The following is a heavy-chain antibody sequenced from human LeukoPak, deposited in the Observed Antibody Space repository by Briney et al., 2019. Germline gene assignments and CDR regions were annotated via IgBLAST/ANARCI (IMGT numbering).Heavy chain of an antibody. Sequence: GGSLRHSCAASGFTFRSYAMRWVRQAQGKELEWVSAISGSGGSTYYADSVKGRFTISRDNSKNTLYLQMNSLRAEDTAVYYCARFDYGGNDYWGQGTLVTVSS. CDR1: GFTFRSYA. V-gene: IGHV3-23*01. CDR2: ISGSGGST. CDR3: ARFDYGGNDY. J-gene: IGHJ4*02. D-gene: IGHD4-23*01.